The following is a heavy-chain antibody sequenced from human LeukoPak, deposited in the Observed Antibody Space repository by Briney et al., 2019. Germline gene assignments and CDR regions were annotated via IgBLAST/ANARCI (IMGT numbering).Heavy chain of an antibody. CDR2: IDNAGSIT. CDR3: AREPYGSGSRGGY. V-gene: IGHV3-74*03. D-gene: IGHD3-10*01. Sequence: GGSLRLSCAASGFTFSNYWIHWIRQAPGKGLVWVSRIDNAGSITTYADSVKGRFTISRDNAKNSLYLQMNSLRAEDTAVYYCAREPYGSGSRGGYWGQGTLVTVSS. J-gene: IGHJ4*02. CDR1: GFTFSNYW.